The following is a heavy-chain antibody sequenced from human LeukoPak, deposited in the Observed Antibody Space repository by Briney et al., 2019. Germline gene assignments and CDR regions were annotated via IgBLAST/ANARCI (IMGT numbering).Heavy chain of an antibody. V-gene: IGHV7-4-1*02. CDR3: AREGGLYSSSSSWGLFDY. CDR2: INTYSGNP. Sequence: ASVRVSCKASGYTFTIYAMNWVRQAPGQGLEWMGWINTYSGNPTYAQGFTGRFVFSLDTSVSTAYLQISSLKAEDTAVYYCAREGGLYSSSSSWGLFDYWGQGTLVTVSS. CDR1: GYTFTIYA. D-gene: IGHD6-6*01. J-gene: IGHJ4*02.